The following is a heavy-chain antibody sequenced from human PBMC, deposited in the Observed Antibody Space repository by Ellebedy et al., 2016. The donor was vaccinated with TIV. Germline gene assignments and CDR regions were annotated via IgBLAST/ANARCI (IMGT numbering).Heavy chain of an antibody. J-gene: IGHJ4*02. CDR1: GFTFRDYA. Sequence: GGSLRLXCVASGFTFRDYAIHWVRQAPGKGLEWLAIISYDGTSTFYADSVKGRFTIFRVNSKSTAYLRMNSLRPEDTATYYCARAWATDPIDYWGQGTLVTVSS. CDR3: ARAWATDPIDY. CDR2: ISYDGTST. D-gene: IGHD1-26*01. V-gene: IGHV3-30*04.